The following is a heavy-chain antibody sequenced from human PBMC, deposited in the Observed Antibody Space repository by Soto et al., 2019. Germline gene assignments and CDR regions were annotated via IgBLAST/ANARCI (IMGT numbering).Heavy chain of an antibody. Sequence: SVKVSCKASGFDFGSFGIQFLRQTRGRGLEWIGWIVVVSGSTNYARHFQGRVAISRDMSSSTAYLDLSDLKSDDTAVYFCSADHPHMAMGWPVWGQGTTVTVS. D-gene: IGHD1-26*01. CDR3: SADHPHMAMGWPV. CDR2: IVVVSGST. J-gene: IGHJ6*02. V-gene: IGHV1-58*02. CDR1: GFDFGSFG.